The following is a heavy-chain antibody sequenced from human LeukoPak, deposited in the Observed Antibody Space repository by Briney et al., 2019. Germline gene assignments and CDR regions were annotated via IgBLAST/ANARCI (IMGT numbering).Heavy chain of an antibody. Sequence: SETLSLTCTVSGYSISSGYYWGWIRQPPGKGLEWIGSIYHSGSTYYNPSLKSRVTISVDTSKNQFSLKLSSVTAADTAVYYCAREGGYSYGYYFDYWGQGTLVTVSS. CDR2: IYHSGST. J-gene: IGHJ4*02. CDR3: AREGGYSYGYYFDY. CDR1: GYSISSGYY. D-gene: IGHD5-18*01. V-gene: IGHV4-38-2*02.